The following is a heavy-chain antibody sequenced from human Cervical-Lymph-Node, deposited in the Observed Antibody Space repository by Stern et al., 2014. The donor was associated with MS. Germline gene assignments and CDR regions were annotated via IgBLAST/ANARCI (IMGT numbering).Heavy chain of an antibody. CDR1: GFTFSSYA. CDR2: VSYDGSDK. V-gene: IGHV3-30*04. J-gene: IGHJ4*02. CDR3: SRMRVSYTTFNYFDY. D-gene: IGHD2-2*02. Sequence: VQLEESGGGVVQPGRSLRLSCAASGFTFSSYAMHWVRQAPGKGLEWVAVVSYDGSDKYYSDSVRGRFTISRDNSKNTLYLQMNSLRTEDTAVYYCSRMRVSYTTFNYFDYWGQGTLVTVSS.